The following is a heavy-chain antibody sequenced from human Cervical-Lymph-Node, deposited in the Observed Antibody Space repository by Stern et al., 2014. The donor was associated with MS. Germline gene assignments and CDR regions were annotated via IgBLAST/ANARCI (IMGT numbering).Heavy chain of an antibody. D-gene: IGHD2-15*01. CDR3: ARGYPFFDN. V-gene: IGHV1-2*04. J-gene: IGHJ4*02. CDR2: INPNTGVT. CDR1: GYTFTGFF. Sequence: VQLLESGAEVKKPGASVKVSCTASGYTFTGFFLHWVRQASGQGLEWVGWINPNTGVTKSAQKFQGWVTLTRDTSINTVYMELNRLKSDDTAVFYCARGYPFFDNWGQGTLVTVSS.